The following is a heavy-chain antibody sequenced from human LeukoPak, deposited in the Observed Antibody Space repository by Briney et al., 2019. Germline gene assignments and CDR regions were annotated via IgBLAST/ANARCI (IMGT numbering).Heavy chain of an antibody. CDR2: IYTSGST. J-gene: IGHJ4*02. V-gene: IGHV4-4*07. CDR3: AGVSQFSGFAYYDFWSGPNPLDY. CDR1: GGSISSYY. Sequence: SETLSLTCTVSGGSISSYYWSWIRQPAGKGLEWIGRIYTSGSTNYNPSLKSRVTMSVDTSKNQFSLKLGSVTAEDSAVYYCAGVSQFSGFAYYDFWSGPNPLDYWGQGTLVTVSS. D-gene: IGHD3-3*01.